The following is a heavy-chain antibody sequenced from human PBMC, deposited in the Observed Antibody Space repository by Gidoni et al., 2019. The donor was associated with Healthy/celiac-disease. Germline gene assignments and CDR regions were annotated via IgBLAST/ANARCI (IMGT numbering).Heavy chain of an antibody. CDR3: ARASYYDSSGYLGAFDI. D-gene: IGHD3-22*01. V-gene: IGHV1-18*01. Sequence: QVQLVQPGAEVKKPGASVKVSCKASGYTFTSYGISWVRQAPGQGLEWMGWISAYNGNTNYAQKLQGRVTMTTDTSTSTAYMELRSLRSDDTAVYYCARASYYDSSGYLGAFDIWGQGTMVTVSS. J-gene: IGHJ3*02. CDR1: GYTFTSYG. CDR2: ISAYNGNT.